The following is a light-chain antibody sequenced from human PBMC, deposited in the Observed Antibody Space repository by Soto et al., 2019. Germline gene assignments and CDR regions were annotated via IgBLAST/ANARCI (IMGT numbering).Light chain of an antibody. CDR3: LQDNSYPRT. CDR1: QAIGSE. CDR2: GAS. Sequence: AIQMTQSPASLSASVGDRVFITCRASQAIGSELGWYQQKPGQAPKLLIYGASTLQSGITARLSGSGSDTRFTLTISSLQPEDFATYYCLQDNSYPRTFGQGTKVDIK. V-gene: IGKV1-6*02. J-gene: IGKJ1*01.